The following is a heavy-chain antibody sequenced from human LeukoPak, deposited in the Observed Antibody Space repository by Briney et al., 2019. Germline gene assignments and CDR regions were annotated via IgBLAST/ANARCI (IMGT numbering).Heavy chain of an antibody. CDR1: GGSISSGGYY. Sequence: SQTLSLTCTVSGGSISSGGYYWSWIRQHPGKGLEWIGYIYYSGSTYYNPSLKSRVTISVDTSKNQFPLKLSSVTAADTAVYYCARGTKGSGPFYWGQGTLVTVSS. J-gene: IGHJ4*02. CDR3: ARGTKGSGPFY. V-gene: IGHV4-31*03. D-gene: IGHD2-15*01. CDR2: IYYSGST.